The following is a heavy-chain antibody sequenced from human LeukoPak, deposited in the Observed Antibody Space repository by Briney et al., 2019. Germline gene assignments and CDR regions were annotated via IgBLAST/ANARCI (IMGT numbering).Heavy chain of an antibody. CDR3: ARDMWGTFDY. Sequence: GSLRLSCAASGFTFSDFWMHWVRQAPGKGPVWVSRIRPDGTDASYADSVKGRFTISRDNARNTLFLQISSLRDEDTAVYYCARDMWGTFDYWGQGTLVTVSS. V-gene: IGHV3-74*01. J-gene: IGHJ4*02. CDR1: GFTFSDFW. CDR2: IRPDGTDA. D-gene: IGHD7-27*01.